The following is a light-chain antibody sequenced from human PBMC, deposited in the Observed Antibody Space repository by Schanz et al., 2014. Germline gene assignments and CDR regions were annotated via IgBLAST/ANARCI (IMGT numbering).Light chain of an antibody. CDR2: GAS. CDR1: RSISGN. J-gene: IGKJ1*01. Sequence: EIVVTQSPATLALSPGERASLSCRASRSISGNLAWYQQKPGQAPRLLIFGASTRATGIPPRFSGSMSGTEFTLTISRVEPEDFAIYYCQHYHSSSWTFGQGTRVEVK. CDR3: QHYHSSSWT. V-gene: IGKV3-15*01.